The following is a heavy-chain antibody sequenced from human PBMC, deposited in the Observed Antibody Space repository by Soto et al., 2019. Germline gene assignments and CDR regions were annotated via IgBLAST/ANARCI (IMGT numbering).Heavy chain of an antibody. CDR3: ERGGYCDSNNYRAY. J-gene: IGHJ4*02. V-gene: IGHV1-3*01. CDR1: GYTFTSYG. D-gene: IGHD3-22*01. Sequence: SVKFSCKASGYTFTSYGMNWVRQAPGRGLEWLGWINPGNGNTKYSQKFHCRFIIETDISASSAYMELSSLWSEATAVHYCERGGYCDSNNYRAYWGMGTLV. CDR2: INPGNGNT.